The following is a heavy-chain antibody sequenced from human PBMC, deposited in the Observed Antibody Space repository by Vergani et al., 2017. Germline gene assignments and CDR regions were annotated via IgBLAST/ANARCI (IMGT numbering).Heavy chain of an antibody. Sequence: EVQLVESGGGLVQPGRSLRLSCAASGFTFDDYAMHWVRQAPGKGLEWVSGISWNSGSIGYADSVKGRFTISRDNAKNTLYLQMNSLRAEDTAVYYCARGTDGYNYPYFDYWGQGTLVTVSS. CDR3: ARGTDGYNYPYFDY. D-gene: IGHD5-24*01. CDR2: ISWNSGSI. CDR1: GFTFDDYA. V-gene: IGHV3-9*01. J-gene: IGHJ4*02.